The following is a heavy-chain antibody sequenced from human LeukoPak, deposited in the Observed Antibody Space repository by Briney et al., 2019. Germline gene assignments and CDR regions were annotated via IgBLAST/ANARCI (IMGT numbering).Heavy chain of an antibody. V-gene: IGHV4-59*01. CDR1: GGSISSYY. Sequence: PSETLSLTCTVSGGSISSYYWSWIRQPPGRGLEWIGYIYYSGSTNYNPSLKSRVTISVDTSKNQFSLKLNSVNTADTAVYYCARALQLWSTQGYFGYGGPGALVTVSS. J-gene: IGHJ4*02. CDR3: ARALQLWSTQGYFGY. CDR2: IYYSGST. D-gene: IGHD5-18*01.